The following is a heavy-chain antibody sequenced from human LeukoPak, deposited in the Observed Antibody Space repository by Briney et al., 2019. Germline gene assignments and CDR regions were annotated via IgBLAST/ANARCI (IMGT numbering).Heavy chain of an antibody. V-gene: IGHV3-48*03. J-gene: IGHJ6*02. CDR1: GFTFSNYE. Sequence: GGSLRLSCAASGFTFSNYEMIWVRQAPGKGLEWVSYISSSGDITEYSDSVKGRFTISRDNAKNSLYLQMNSLRVEDTAVYYCARENYNYYYGMDVWGQGTTVTVSS. CDR3: ARENYNYYYGMDV. CDR2: ISSSGDIT.